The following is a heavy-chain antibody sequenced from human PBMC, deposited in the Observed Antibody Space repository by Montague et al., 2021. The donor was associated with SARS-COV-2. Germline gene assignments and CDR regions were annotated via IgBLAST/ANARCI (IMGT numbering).Heavy chain of an antibody. CDR1: GYSISSGYY. V-gene: IGHV4-38-2*02. Sequence: SETLSLTCTVSGYSISSGYYWGWIRQPPGKGLEWIGSIYHSGSTXXNPXXXSRVTISVDTPKNQFSLKLSSVTAADTAVYYCARVRSITMIIVVITPMGWFDPWGQGTLVTVSS. CDR3: ARVRSITMIIVVITPMGWFDP. D-gene: IGHD3-22*01. CDR2: IYHSGST. J-gene: IGHJ5*02.